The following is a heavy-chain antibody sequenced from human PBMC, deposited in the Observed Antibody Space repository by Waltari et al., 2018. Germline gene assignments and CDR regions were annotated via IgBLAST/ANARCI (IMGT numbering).Heavy chain of an antibody. J-gene: IGHJ4*02. CDR1: GGPISSYF. CDR2: IHHSGNT. CDR3: ARWDASGRYYGD. Sequence: QVQLQESGPGLLKPSETLSLTCSVPGGPISSYFWNWIRQPPGKGLEWIGYIHHSGNTKCNPSLKSRVTMSVDTSKSQFSLRLTSVTTADTAVYYCARWDASGRYYGDWGQGTPVTVSS. D-gene: IGHD3-22*01. V-gene: IGHV4-59*08.